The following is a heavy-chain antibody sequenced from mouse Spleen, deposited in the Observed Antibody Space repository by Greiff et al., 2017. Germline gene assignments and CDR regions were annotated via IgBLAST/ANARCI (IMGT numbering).Heavy chain of an antibody. CDR2: INPYNGDN. V-gene: IGHV1-20*01. CDR1: GYSFTGYF. Sequence: VQLQQSGPELVKPGDSVKISCKASGYSFTGYFMNWVMQSHGKSLEWIGRINPYNGDNFYNQKFKGKATLTVDKSSSTAHMELRSLTSEDSAGYYCARYGYGWFAYWGQGTLVTVSA. CDR3: ARYGYGWFAY. J-gene: IGHJ3*01. D-gene: IGHD2-2*01.